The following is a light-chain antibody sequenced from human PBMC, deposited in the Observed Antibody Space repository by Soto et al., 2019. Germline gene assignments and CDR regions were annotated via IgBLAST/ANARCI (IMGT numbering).Light chain of an antibody. V-gene: IGKV3-11*01. CDR3: QQRSNWPSIT. CDR2: DAS. CDR1: QSVSSY. J-gene: IGKJ5*01. Sequence: EIVLTQSPANLSLSPGERATLSCRASQSVSSYLAWYQQKPGQAPRLLIYDASNRATGIPARFSGSGSGTDFTLTISRIEPEDFAVYHCQQRSNWPSITFGQGTRLESK.